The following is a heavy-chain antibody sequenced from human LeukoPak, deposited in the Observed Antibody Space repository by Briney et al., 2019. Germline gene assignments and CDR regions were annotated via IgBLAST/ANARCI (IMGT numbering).Heavy chain of an antibody. J-gene: IGHJ3*02. CDR1: GLPFISSD. V-gene: IGHV3-13*01. D-gene: IGHD3-9*01. Sequence: PGGSLRLSVPASGLPFISSDMPWSRQATGKGLEWVSAIGTAGDTYYPGSVKGRFTISRENAENSLYLQMNSLRAGDTAVYYCARESTIFHAFDIWGQGTMVTVSS. CDR3: ARESTIFHAFDI. CDR2: IGTAGDT.